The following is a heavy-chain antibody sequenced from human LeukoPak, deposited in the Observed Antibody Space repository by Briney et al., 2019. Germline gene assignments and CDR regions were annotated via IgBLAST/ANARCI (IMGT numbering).Heavy chain of an antibody. CDR1: GFTFSYYA. J-gene: IGHJ4*02. V-gene: IGHV3-30-3*01. D-gene: IGHD3-22*01. Sequence: PGGSLRLSCAASGFTFSYYAMHWVRQAPGKGLEWVAVISYDGSNKYYADSVKGRFTISRDNSKNTLYLQMNSLRAEDTAVYYCASAWGKYYDGSGYFDYWGQGTLVTVSS. CDR3: ASAWGKYYDGSGYFDY. CDR2: ISYDGSNK.